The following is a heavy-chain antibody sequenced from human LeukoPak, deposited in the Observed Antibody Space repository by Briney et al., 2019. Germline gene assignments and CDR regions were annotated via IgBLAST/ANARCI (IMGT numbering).Heavy chain of an antibody. Sequence: GGSLRLSCAASGFTFSSYWMHWVRQAPGKGLVWVSRINSDGSSTSCADSVEVRFTISRDNAKNTLYLQMNSLRAEDTAVYYCARRYCSGGSCHLDYWGQGTLVTVSS. V-gene: IGHV3-74*01. CDR3: ARRYCSGGSCHLDY. J-gene: IGHJ4*02. CDR1: GFTFSSYW. D-gene: IGHD2-15*01. CDR2: INSDGSST.